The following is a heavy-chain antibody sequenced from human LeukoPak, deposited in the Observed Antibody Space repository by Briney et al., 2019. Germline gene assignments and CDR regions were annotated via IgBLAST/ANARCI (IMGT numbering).Heavy chain of an antibody. CDR2: ISSSGSTI. CDR3: ARNQILEWFDHYYYYYYMDV. V-gene: IGHV3-11*01. D-gene: IGHD3-3*01. CDR1: GFTFSDYY. Sequence: PGGSPRLSCAASGFTFSDYYMSWIRQAPGKGLEWVSYISSSGSTIYYADSVKGRFTISRDNAKNSLYLQMNSLRAEDTAVYYCARNQILEWFDHYYYYYYMDVWGKGTTVTVSS. J-gene: IGHJ6*03.